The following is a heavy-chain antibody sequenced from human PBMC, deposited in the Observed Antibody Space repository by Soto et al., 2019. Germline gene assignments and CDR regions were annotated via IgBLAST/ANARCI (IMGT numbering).Heavy chain of an antibody. Sequence: SQTLSLTCAISGDSVSSNSAAWNWIRQSPSRGLEWLGRTYYRSKWYNDYAVSVKSRITINPDTSKNQFSLQLNSVTPEDTAVFYCARDGQDDYGDYRYWDYWGQGTLVTVSS. D-gene: IGHD4-17*01. CDR3: ARDGQDDYGDYRYWDY. J-gene: IGHJ4*02. CDR1: GDSVSSNSAA. CDR2: TYYRSKWYN. V-gene: IGHV6-1*01.